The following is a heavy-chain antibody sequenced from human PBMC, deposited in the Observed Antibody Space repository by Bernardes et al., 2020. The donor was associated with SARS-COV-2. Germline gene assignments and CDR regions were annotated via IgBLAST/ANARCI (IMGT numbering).Heavy chain of an antibody. D-gene: IGHD6-19*01. Sequence: SLRLSCAASGFTFDAFAMHWVRQAPGKGLEWVSGISWNSGSIGYAASVKGRFTISRDNAKNSLYLQMNSLRPDDTALYYCAKDYETGELGIAVEGYCGHWGQGTLVTVSS. V-gene: IGHV3-9*01. J-gene: IGHJ4*02. CDR2: ISWNSGSI. CDR3: AKDYETGELGIAVEGYCGH. CDR1: GFTFDAFA.